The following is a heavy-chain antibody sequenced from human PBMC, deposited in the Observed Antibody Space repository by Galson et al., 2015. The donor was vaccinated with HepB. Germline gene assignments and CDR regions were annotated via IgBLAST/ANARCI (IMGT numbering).Heavy chain of an antibody. V-gene: IGHV3-23*01. D-gene: IGHD5-24*01. CDR2: IRGGGGAT. Sequence: SLRLSCAASGFTFSGYAMAWVRQAPGKGLEWVSAIRGGGGATYYADSVKGRFTISRDNSKNTLYLQMNSLRAEDTAVYYCAKDRPEMATIRGYFDYWGQGTLVTVSS. CDR1: GFTFSGYA. CDR3: AKDRPEMATIRGYFDY. J-gene: IGHJ4*02.